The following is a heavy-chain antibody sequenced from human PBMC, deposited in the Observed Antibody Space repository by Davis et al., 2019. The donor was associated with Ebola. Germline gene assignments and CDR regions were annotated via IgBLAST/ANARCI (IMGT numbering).Heavy chain of an antibody. CDR1: GFTFSSYG. CDR2: IWYDGSNK. D-gene: IGHD3-9*01. V-gene: IGHV3-33*01. CDR3: ARPDILTGLYYFDS. Sequence: GESLKISCAASGFTFSSYGMHWVRQAPGKGLEWVAVIWYDGSNKYYADSVKGRFTISRDNSKNTLYLQMNNLRAEDTALYYCARPDILTGLYYFDSWGQGTPVTVSS. J-gene: IGHJ4*02.